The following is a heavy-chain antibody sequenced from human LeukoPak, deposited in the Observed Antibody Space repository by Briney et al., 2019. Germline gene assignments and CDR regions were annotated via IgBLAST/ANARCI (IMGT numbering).Heavy chain of an antibody. CDR2: TNPSGGST. V-gene: IGHV1-46*01. CDR3: ARENGSGGGDYYYGMDV. CDR1: GYTFTSYY. D-gene: IGHD3-10*01. Sequence: ASVKVSCKASGYTFTSYYMHWVRQAPGQGLEWMGITNPSGGSTSYAQKFQGRVTMTRDTSTSTVYMELSSLRSEDTAVYYCARENGSGGGDYYYGMDVWGQGTTVTVSS. J-gene: IGHJ6*02.